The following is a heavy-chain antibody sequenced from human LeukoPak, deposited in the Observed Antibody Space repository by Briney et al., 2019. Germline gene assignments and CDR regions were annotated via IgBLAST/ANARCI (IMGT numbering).Heavy chain of an antibody. D-gene: IGHD6-13*01. CDR1: GGSISSYY. CDR3: ARDQYSSSHDAFDI. Sequence: PSQTLSLTCTVSGGSISSYYWSWIRQPPGKGLEWIGYIYYSGSTNYNPSLKSRVTISVDTSKNQFSLKLSSVTAADTAVYYCARDQYSSSHDAFDIWGQGTMVTVSS. CDR2: IYYSGST. V-gene: IGHV4-59*01. J-gene: IGHJ3*02.